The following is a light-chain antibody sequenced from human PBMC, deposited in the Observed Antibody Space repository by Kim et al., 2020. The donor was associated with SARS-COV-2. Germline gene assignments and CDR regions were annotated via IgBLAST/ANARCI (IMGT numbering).Light chain of an antibody. CDR3: SSYAGRQNLV. V-gene: IGLV2-8*01. Sequence: GTSVTISFTGTSSDIGGYNFVAWYQQHPGKAPKVMIYEVNKRPSGVPDRFSGSKSGNTASLTVSGLQAEDEADYYCSSYAGRQNLVFGGGTQLTVL. CDR1: SSDIGGYNF. J-gene: IGLJ2*01. CDR2: EVN.